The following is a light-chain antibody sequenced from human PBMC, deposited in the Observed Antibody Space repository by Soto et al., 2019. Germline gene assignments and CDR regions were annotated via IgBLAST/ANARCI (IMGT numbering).Light chain of an antibody. J-gene: IGKJ1*01. V-gene: IGKV3-20*01. Sequence: EIVLTQSPATLPLSQGERATLSCRASQSVSSSYLAWYQQKPGQAPRLLIYGASSRATGIPDRFSGSGSGTDFTLTISRLGPEDFAVYYCQQYGSSSWTFGQGTKVDIK. CDR3: QQYGSSSWT. CDR1: QSVSSSY. CDR2: GAS.